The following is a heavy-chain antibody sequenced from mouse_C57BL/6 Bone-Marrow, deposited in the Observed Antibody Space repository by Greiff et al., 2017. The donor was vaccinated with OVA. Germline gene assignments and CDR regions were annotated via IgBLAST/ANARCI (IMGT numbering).Heavy chain of an antibody. CDR3: ARHEDRYYSSDFDY. J-gene: IGHJ2*01. CDR1: GYAFSSYW. CDR2: IYPGDGDT. V-gene: IGHV1-82*01. D-gene: IGHD2-3*01. Sequence: VQLQQSGPELVKPGASVKISCKASGYAFSSYWMHWVKQRPGQGLEWIGRIYPGDGDTNYNGKFKGKATLTADKSSSTAYMQLSSLTSEDSAFYFWARHEDRYYSSDFDYWGQGTTLTVSS.